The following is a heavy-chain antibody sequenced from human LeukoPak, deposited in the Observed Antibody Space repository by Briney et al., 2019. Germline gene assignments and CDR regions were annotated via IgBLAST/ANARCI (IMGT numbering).Heavy chain of an antibody. D-gene: IGHD3-22*01. CDR1: GFTFSSYA. Sequence: GGSLRLSCAASGFTFSSYATHWVRQAPGKGLEWVAVISYDGSNKYYADSVKGRFTISRDNSKNTLYLQMNSLRAEDTAVYYCAGDRRWLLHYFDYWGQGTLVTVSS. V-gene: IGHV3-30-3*01. CDR2: ISYDGSNK. J-gene: IGHJ4*02. CDR3: AGDRRWLLHYFDY.